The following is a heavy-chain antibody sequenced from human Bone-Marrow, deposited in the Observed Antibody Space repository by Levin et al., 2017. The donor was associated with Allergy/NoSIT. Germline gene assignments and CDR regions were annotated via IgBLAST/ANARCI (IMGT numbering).Heavy chain of an antibody. CDR2: ISSSGSTI. CDR1: GFTFSDYY. V-gene: IGHV3-11*01. J-gene: IGHJ6*02. D-gene: IGHD2-2*01. CDR3: ARLYCISTSCYVYYYYYGMDV. Sequence: GGSLRLSCAASGFTFSDYYMSWIRQAPGKGLEWVSYISSSGSTIYYADSVKGRFTISRDNAKNSLYLQMNSLRAEDTAVYYCARLYCISTSCYVYYYYYGMDVWGQGTTVTVSS.